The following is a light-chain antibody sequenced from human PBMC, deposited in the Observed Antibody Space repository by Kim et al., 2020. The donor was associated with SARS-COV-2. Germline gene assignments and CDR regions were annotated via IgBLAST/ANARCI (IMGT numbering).Light chain of an antibody. CDR2: QDS. CDR3: QALDSITCL. CDR1: KLGNKY. V-gene: IGLV3-1*01. Sequence: KLGNKYACWYQQKPGQSPVLVIYQDSKRPSGIPERFSGSKSRNTATLTISGTQAIDEADYYCQALDSITCLFGGG. J-gene: IGLJ3*02.